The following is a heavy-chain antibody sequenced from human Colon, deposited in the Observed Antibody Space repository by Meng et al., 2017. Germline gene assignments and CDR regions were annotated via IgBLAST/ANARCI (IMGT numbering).Heavy chain of an antibody. D-gene: IGHD4-17*01. CDR3: ARVRIYGLSDY. CDR1: GGTLSSSTW. J-gene: IGHJ4*02. Sequence: VQPGGSGLGLVKPSGPMSLTCAVSGGTLSSSTWWSWVRQPPGKGLEWIGEIYHSRSTNYNPSLKSRVTISVDKSKNQFSLKLSSVTAADTAVYYCARVRIYGLSDYWGQGTLVTVSS. V-gene: IGHV4-4*02. CDR2: IYHSRST.